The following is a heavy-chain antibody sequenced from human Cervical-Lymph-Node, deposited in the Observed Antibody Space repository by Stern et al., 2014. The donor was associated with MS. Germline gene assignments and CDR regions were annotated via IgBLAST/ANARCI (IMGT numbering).Heavy chain of an antibody. D-gene: IGHD6-6*01. CDR2: VSDAGSNK. Sequence: VQLVESGGGVVQPGRSLRLSCAASGFTFSTCAMHWVRQAPGKGLEWEAVVSDAGSNKYYADSVKGRFTISRDNSKNTLYLQMNSLRAEDTAVYYCARGTIVAQVLPLDYWGQGTLVTVSS. J-gene: IGHJ4*02. CDR1: GFTFSTCA. CDR3: ARGTIVAQVLPLDY. V-gene: IGHV3-30-3*01.